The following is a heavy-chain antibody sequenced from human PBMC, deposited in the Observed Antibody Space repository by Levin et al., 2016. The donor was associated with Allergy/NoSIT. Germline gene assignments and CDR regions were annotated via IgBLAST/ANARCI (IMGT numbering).Heavy chain of an antibody. CDR2: FDPEDGET. V-gene: IGHV1-24*01. J-gene: IGHJ4*02. Sequence: ASVKVSCKVSGYTLTELSMHWVRQAPGKGLEWMGGFDPEDGETIYAQKFQGRVTMTEDTSTDTAYMELSSLRSEDTAVYYCATALRYSSGWRPECQYWGQGTLVTVSS. CDR1: GYTLTELS. D-gene: IGHD6-19*01. CDR3: ATALRYSSGWRPECQY.